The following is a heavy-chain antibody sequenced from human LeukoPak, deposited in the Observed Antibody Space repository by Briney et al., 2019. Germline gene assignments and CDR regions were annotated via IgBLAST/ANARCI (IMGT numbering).Heavy chain of an antibody. CDR1: GYTFTSYG. CDR2: ISTYSGNT. V-gene: IGHV1-18*01. Sequence: GASVKVSRKASGYTFTSYGISWVRQAPGQGLEWMGWISTYSGNTNYRQKFQGRVTMTTDTSTSTAYMELRSLISDDTAVYYCARDLRSTLVTPDWFDPWGQGTLVTVSS. D-gene: IGHD4-23*01. CDR3: ARDLRSTLVTPDWFDP. J-gene: IGHJ5*02.